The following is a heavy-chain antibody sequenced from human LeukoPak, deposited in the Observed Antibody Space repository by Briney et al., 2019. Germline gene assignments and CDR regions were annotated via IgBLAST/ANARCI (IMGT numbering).Heavy chain of an antibody. V-gene: IGHV3-48*03. CDR3: VREGVSSSWNNWYFDL. CDR1: GFTFSRYE. D-gene: IGHD6-13*01. J-gene: IGHJ2*01. CDR2: IGSSGGPI. Sequence: PGGSLRLSCAVSGFTFSRYEMNWVRQAPGKGLEWVSFIGSSGGPIYYADSVKGRFTISRDNDKNSLYLQMNSLRAGDTAVYYCVREGVSSSWNNWYFDLWGRGTLVTVSS.